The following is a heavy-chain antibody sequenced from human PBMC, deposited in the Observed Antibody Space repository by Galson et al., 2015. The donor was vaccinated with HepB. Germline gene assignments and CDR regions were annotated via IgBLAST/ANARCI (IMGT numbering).Heavy chain of an antibody. CDR3: ARDQRPCGGNFPHWCFDL. CDR2: ISRGGHYI. Sequence: SLRLSCAASGFSFNTYTIYWVRQAPGKGLEWVSSISRGGHYIYYADSLRGRFTISRDDANDSVYLEMNNLKAEDTAIYYCARDQRPCGGNFPHWCFDLWGRGTLVAVSS. CDR1: GFSFNTYT. J-gene: IGHJ2*01. V-gene: IGHV3-21*04. D-gene: IGHD4-23*01.